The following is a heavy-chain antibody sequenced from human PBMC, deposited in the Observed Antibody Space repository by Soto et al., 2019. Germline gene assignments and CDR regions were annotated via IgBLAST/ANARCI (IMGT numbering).Heavy chain of an antibody. V-gene: IGHV4-31*03. J-gene: IGHJ3*02. Sequence: NESGPTVVRPTETLTLTCRFSGFSLTTSGVGVGWIRQLPGKGLEWIGDIYYSGNTYYNASLKSRVTISVEAAKNQFSLKLSSVTAADTAVYYCAQALVFTGGDGFDIWGQGRLVTVSS. CDR2: IYYSGNT. CDR1: GFSLTTSGVG. D-gene: IGHD1-1*01. CDR3: AQALVFTGGDGFDI.